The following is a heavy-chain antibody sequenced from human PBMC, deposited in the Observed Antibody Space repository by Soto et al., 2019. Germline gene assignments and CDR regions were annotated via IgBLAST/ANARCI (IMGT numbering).Heavy chain of an antibody. CDR1: GFTFSDYY. CDR2: ISGTSSDT. CDR3: AGPGRQPRE. D-gene: IGHD1-1*01. V-gene: IGHV3-11*05. Sequence: QGQLVESGGGLVKPGESLRLSCATSGFTFSDYYMAWIRQAPGKGLEWVSYISGTSSDTNYADSVRGRFTISRDNAKSTLYLQMNSLRVEDTAMYYGAGPGRQPREWGQGTLVTVSS. J-gene: IGHJ4*02.